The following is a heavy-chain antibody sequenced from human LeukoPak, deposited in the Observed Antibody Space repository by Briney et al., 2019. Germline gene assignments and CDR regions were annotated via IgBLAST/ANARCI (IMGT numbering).Heavy chain of an antibody. Sequence: SETLSLTCTVSGDSVTTYYWSWIRQPPGKGLEWIGFIYYSGITNYNPSLESRVTISIDTSKNHLSLKLSSVTAADTAVYYCARDGYYYDSSGYYAFDIWGQGTMVTVSS. CDR3: ARDGYYYDSSGYYAFDI. V-gene: IGHV4-59*02. D-gene: IGHD3-22*01. J-gene: IGHJ3*02. CDR2: IYYSGIT. CDR1: GDSVTTYY.